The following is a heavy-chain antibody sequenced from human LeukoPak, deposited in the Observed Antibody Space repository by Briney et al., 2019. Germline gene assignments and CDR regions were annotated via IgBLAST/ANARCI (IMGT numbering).Heavy chain of an antibody. V-gene: IGHV4-61*02. CDR1: GGSISSGSYY. Sequence: SQTLSLTCTVSGGSISSGSYYWSWIRQPAGKGLEWIGRIYTSGSTNYNPSLKSRVTISVDTSKNQFSLKLSSVTAADTAVYYCARNYYDSSGSPFDYWGQGNLVTVSS. CDR2: IYTSGST. J-gene: IGHJ4*02. CDR3: ARNYYDSSGSPFDY. D-gene: IGHD3-22*01.